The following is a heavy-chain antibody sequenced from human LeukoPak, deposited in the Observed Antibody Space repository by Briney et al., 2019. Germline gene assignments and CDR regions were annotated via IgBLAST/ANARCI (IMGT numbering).Heavy chain of an antibody. J-gene: IGHJ5*02. CDR1: GVSISTRTYY. D-gene: IGHD6-13*01. CDR3: ARQGDTSSWYNWFDP. CDR2: IYYPGNT. V-gene: IGHV4-39*01. Sequence: SETLSLTCTVSGVSISTRTYYWAWVRQPPGKGLEWIGNIYYPGNTNYNPSLKHRVTIYVDTSKNQSSLKVTSGTAADTAVYYCARQGDTSSWYNWFDPWGQGTLVTVST.